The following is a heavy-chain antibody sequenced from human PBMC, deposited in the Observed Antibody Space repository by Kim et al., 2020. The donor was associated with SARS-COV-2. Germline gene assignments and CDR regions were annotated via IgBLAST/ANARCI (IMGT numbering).Heavy chain of an antibody. D-gene: IGHD3-9*01. V-gene: IGHV4-4*02. Sequence: SETLSLTCAVSGGSISSSNWWSWVRQSPGKGLEWIGEIYHSGTTNYNPSLKSRVTISVDKSKNQFSLNLTSVTAADTAVYYCARGERDYDIFSPGPNWFDPWGQGTLVTVSS. J-gene: IGHJ5*02. CDR1: GGSISSSNW. CDR3: ARGERDYDIFSPGPNWFDP. CDR2: IYHSGTT.